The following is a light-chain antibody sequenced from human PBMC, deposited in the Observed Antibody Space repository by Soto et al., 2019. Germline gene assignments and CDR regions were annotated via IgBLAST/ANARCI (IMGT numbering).Light chain of an antibody. Sequence: QSALPQPASVYGSPGQSITISCTGTRSDVGGYNYVSWYQHHPGKAPKLMIYDVSNRPSGVSNRFSGYKSGNTASLTISGLQAEDEADYYSSSYTSSSTPYVFGTGTKLTVL. CDR3: SSYTSSSTPYV. J-gene: IGLJ1*01. CDR1: RSDVGGYNY. V-gene: IGLV2-14*03. CDR2: DVS.